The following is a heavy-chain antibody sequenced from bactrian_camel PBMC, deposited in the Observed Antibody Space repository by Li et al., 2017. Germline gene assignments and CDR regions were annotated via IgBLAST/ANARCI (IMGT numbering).Heavy chain of an antibody. D-gene: IGHD3*01. CDR1: VYDWRNKC. J-gene: IGHJ4*01. CDR3: ATGLYGYDRSV. V-gene: IGHV3S1*01. CDR2: IFRDGGNV. Sequence: VQLVESGGGLVQPGGSLTLSCAASVYDWRNKCIAWFRQGPGREREGVAAIFRDGGNVYYADSVKGRFTISRDNAKNTLYLQMNSLRSEDTALYYCATGLYGYDRSVRGQGTQVTVS.